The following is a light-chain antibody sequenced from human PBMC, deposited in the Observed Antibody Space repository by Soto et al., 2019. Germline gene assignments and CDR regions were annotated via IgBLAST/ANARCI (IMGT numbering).Light chain of an antibody. CDR2: DVS. CDR3: SSYTSSSTLGV. J-gene: IGLJ2*01. V-gene: IGLV2-14*01. Sequence: QSALTQPASVSGAPGPSITLSCPGNSSDVGGYNYVSWYQQHPGKAPKLMIYDVSNRPSGVSNRFSGSKSGNTASLTISGLQAEDEADYYCSSYTSSSTLGVFGGGTKVTVL. CDR1: SSDVGGYNY.